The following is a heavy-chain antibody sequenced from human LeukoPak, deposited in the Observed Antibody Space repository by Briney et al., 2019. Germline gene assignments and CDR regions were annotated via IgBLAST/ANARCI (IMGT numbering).Heavy chain of an antibody. CDR3: ARHYYGSGSYYRRPRWFDP. V-gene: IGHV4-39*01. CDR1: GGSISSSSYY. Sequence: PSETLSLTCTVSGGSISSSSYYWGWIRQPPGKGLEWIGSIYYSGSTYYNPSLKSRVTISVDTSKNQFSLKLSSVTAADTAVYYCARHYYGSGSYYRRPRWFDPWGQGTLVTVSS. D-gene: IGHD3-10*01. CDR2: IYYSGST. J-gene: IGHJ5*02.